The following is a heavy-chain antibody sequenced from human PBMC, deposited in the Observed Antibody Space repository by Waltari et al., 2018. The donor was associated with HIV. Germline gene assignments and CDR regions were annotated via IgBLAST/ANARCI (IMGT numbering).Heavy chain of an antibody. Sequence: QVKLHESRAGLVKPYHTLSLTCTVSGCPMRRCASFSLWIRQPPGKGLEWMGYVYVSVSTYDNPTLKSRVTMSVDTTKNQFSLKLSSVTDADTAVYYYARVRGPYDGSGYFQYYFDYWGQGTLVTVSS. CDR2: VYVSVST. J-gene: IGHJ4*02. CDR1: GCPMRRCASF. D-gene: IGHD3-22*01. V-gene: IGHV4-30-4*01. CDR3: ARVRGPYDGSGYFQYYFDY.